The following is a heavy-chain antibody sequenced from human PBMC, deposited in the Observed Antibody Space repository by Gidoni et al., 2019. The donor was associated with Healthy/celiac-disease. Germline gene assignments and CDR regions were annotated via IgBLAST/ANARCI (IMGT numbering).Heavy chain of an antibody. CDR3: ARDRYYYDSSGPSPPNAFDI. J-gene: IGHJ3*02. CDR2: INPSGVST. D-gene: IGHD3-22*01. CDR1: GYTVTSYY. V-gene: IGHV1-46*01. Sequence: QVQLVQSGAEVKKPGASVKVSCKASGYTVTSYYMHWVRQAPGQGLEWMGIINPSGVSTSYAQKFQGRVTMTRDTSTSTVYMELSSLRSEDTAVYYCARDRYYYDSSGPSPPNAFDIWGQGTMVTVSS.